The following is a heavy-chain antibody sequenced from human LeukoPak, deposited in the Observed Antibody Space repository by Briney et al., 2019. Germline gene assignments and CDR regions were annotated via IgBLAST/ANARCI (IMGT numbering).Heavy chain of an antibody. Sequence: SETLSLTCTVSGDSVTSSSYSWGWIRQSPGKGLEWIGTIYYYGSTYYNPSLKSRVTMSLDTSKNQFSLNLSSVTAADTAVYYCARGGWNKFDYWGQGTLVTVSS. CDR2: IYYYGST. D-gene: IGHD3-22*01. V-gene: IGHV4-39*07. CDR3: ARGGWNKFDY. J-gene: IGHJ4*02. CDR1: GDSVTSSSYS.